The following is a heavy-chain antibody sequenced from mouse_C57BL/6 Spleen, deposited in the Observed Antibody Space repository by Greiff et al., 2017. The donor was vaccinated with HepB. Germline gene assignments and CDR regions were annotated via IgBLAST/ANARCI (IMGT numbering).Heavy chain of an antibody. J-gene: IGHJ1*03. CDR2: INPSSGYT. CDR1: GYTFTSYW. V-gene: IGHV1-7*01. Sequence: QVHVKQSGAELAKPGASVKLSCKASGYTFTSYWMHWVKQRPGQGLEWIGYINPSSGYTKYNQKFKDKATLTADKSSSTAYMQLSSLTYEDSAVYYSFITTVVAGNWYFDVWGTGTTVTVSS. D-gene: IGHD1-1*01. CDR3: FITTVVAGNWYFDV.